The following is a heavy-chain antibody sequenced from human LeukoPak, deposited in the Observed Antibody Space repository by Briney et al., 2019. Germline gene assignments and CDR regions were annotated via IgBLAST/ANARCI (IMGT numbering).Heavy chain of an antibody. V-gene: IGHV5-51*01. CDR3: ARLVVPAAMSYYYYMDV. J-gene: IGHJ6*03. CDR2: IYPGDSDT. CDR1: GSNFTSYW. Sequence: GESLQISCQGSGSNFTSYWIGWVRQLPGKGLEWMGIIYPGDSDTRYSPSFQGQVTISADKSISTACLQWSSLKASDTAMYYCARLVVPAAMSYYYYMDVWGKGTTVTVSS. D-gene: IGHD2-2*01.